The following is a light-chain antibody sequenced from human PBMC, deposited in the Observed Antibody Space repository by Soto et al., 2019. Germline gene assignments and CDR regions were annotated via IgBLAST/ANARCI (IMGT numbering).Light chain of an antibody. CDR2: DVS. Sequence: QSVLTPPASVYGSTGQSITISCTGTSSDVGGYNYVSWYQQHPGKAPKLMIYDVSNRPSGVSNRFSGSKSGNTASLTISGLQAEDEADYYCSSYTSSSTVFGTGTKVTVL. V-gene: IGLV2-14*01. CDR3: SSYTSSSTV. CDR1: SSDVGGYNY. J-gene: IGLJ1*01.